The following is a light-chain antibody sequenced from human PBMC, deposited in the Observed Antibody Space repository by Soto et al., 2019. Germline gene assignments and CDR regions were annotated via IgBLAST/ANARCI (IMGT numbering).Light chain of an antibody. CDR2: EVS. CDR1: SSDVGSYHL. V-gene: IGLV2-23*02. J-gene: IGLJ3*02. CDR3: CSYAGSSTLV. Sequence: QSVLTQPASVSGSPGQSITISCTGTSSDVGSYHLVSWYQQHPGKAPKLMIYEVSKRPSGVSNRFSGSKSGNTASLTISGLQAEDEADYYCCSYAGSSTLVFGGVTKLTVL.